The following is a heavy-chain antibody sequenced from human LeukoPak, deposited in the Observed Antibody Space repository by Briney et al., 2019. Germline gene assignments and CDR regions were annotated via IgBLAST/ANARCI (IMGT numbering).Heavy chain of an antibody. V-gene: IGHV1-2*02. Sequence: ASVKVSCKSSGYTFIAYYMHWVRQAPGQGLEWMGWINPNSGDTNYGQKFQGRVTMTRDTSIRTAYMELRGLRFDDTAVYFCARDAVRLSSVAAHFDSWGQGTLVTVSS. CDR1: GYTFIAYY. D-gene: IGHD6-6*01. CDR2: INPNSGDT. CDR3: ARDAVRLSSVAAHFDS. J-gene: IGHJ4*02.